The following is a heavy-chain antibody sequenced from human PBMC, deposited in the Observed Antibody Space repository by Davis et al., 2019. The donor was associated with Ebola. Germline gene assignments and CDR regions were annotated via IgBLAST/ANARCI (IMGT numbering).Heavy chain of an antibody. D-gene: IGHD5-24*01. CDR3: ARDFDAYNYV. CDR1: GFTFSSYW. J-gene: IGHJ4*02. V-gene: IGHV3-74*01. CDR2: INSDGSST. Sequence: HTSETLSLTCAASGFTFSSYWMHWVRQAPGKGLVWVSRINSDGSSTSYADSVKGRFTISRDNAKNMLYLQMSSLRAEDTAVYYCARDFDAYNYVWGQGTQVTVSS.